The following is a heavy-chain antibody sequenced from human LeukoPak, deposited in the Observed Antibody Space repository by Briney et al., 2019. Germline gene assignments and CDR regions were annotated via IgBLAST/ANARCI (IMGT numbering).Heavy chain of an antibody. CDR3: ARSSRGYSSYFDY. Sequence: TGGSLRLSCAASGFSISNNGISWVRQAPGKRLEWVSYISSSSSTIYYADSVKGRFTISRDNAKNSLYLQMNSLRAGDTAVYYCARSSRGYSSYFDYWGQGTLVTVSS. CDR2: ISSSSSTI. J-gene: IGHJ4*02. D-gene: IGHD5-18*01. V-gene: IGHV3-48*01. CDR1: GFSISNNG.